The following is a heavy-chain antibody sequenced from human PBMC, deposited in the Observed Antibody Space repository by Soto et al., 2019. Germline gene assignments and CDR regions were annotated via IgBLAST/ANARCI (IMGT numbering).Heavy chain of an antibody. J-gene: IGHJ4*02. CDR2: ISSSGSTI. Sequence: QVQLVESGGGLVKPGGSLRLSCAASGFTFSDYYMSWIRQAPGKGLEWVSYISSSGSTIYYADSVKGRFTISRDNAKNSRYLKITSWGAEEPAVYYCARLKNYFGSGSYFDSWGKGTLFTVP. CDR3: ARLKNYFGSGSYFDS. D-gene: IGHD3-10*01. V-gene: IGHV3-11*01. CDR1: GFTFSDYY.